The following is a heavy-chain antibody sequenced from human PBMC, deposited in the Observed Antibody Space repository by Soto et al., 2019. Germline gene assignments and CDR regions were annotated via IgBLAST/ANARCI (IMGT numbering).Heavy chain of an antibody. J-gene: IGHJ3*01. CDR1: SGYIFTTNL. CDR3: ARKPDVATAIVGGWDVFDV. Sequence: QVQLQESGPGLVKPSWTLSLTCAASSGYIFTTNLWSWVRKSPGRGLQWIGDIYHSGSPKYSPSLKSRVSISIDKSTDRFFLNLTSVTAADTAVYYCARKPDVATAIVGGWDVFDVLGQWTMVTVSS. D-gene: IGHD3-10*01. CDR2: IYHSGSP. V-gene: IGHV4-4*02.